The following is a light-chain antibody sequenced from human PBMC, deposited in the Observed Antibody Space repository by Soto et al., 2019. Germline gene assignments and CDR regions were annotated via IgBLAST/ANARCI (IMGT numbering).Light chain of an antibody. V-gene: IGKV4-1*01. Sequence: DIVMTQSPHFLAVSLGERATINCKSSQSVLYSANNKNYLAWYQQKPGQPPKLFIFWASTRKSGVPDRFSGSGSGTDFTLTINRLQAEDAAVYFCQQHSSPPFTFGGGTKGDIK. CDR1: QSVLYSANNKNY. J-gene: IGKJ4*01. CDR2: WAS. CDR3: QQHSSPPFT.